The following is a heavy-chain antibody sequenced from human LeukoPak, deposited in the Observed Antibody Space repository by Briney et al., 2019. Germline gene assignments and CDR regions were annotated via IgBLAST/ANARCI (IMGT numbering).Heavy chain of an antibody. Sequence: GGSLRLSCAASGFTVSSNYMSWVRQAPGKGLEYVSVLYHDGGTYSADSVKGRFTISRDNSKNTLYLQMNSLRVEGTAVYYCVHGWASYGSGSSEFFDYWGQGSLVTVSS. J-gene: IGHJ4*02. D-gene: IGHD3-10*01. V-gene: IGHV3-53*01. CDR2: LYHDGGT. CDR3: VHGWASYGSGSSEFFDY. CDR1: GFTVSSNY.